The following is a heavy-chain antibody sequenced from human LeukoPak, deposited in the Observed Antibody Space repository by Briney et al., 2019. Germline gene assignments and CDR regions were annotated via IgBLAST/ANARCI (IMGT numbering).Heavy chain of an antibody. Sequence: PGGSLRLSCAASGFTFSSYAMHWVRQAPGKGLEWVAVISYDGSNKYYADSVKGRFTISRDNAKNSLYLQMNSLRAEDTAVYYCTRDTTPYESGGHYFDAFDVWGQGTMVTVSS. J-gene: IGHJ3*01. D-gene: IGHD3-22*01. CDR1: GFTFSSYA. CDR2: ISYDGSNK. CDR3: TRDTTPYESGGHYFDAFDV. V-gene: IGHV3-30-3*01.